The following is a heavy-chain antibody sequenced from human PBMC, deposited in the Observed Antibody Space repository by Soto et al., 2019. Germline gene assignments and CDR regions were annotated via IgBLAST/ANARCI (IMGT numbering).Heavy chain of an antibody. Sequence: AASVKVSCKASGYTFTSYDINWVRQATGQGLEWMGWMNPNSGNTGYAQKFQGRVTMTRNTSISTAYMELSSLRSEDTAVYYCARGLSVLLWFGSYGMDVWGQGTTVTVSS. CDR3: ARGLSVLLWFGSYGMDV. CDR1: GYTFTSYD. D-gene: IGHD3-10*01. J-gene: IGHJ6*02. V-gene: IGHV1-8*01. CDR2: MNPNSGNT.